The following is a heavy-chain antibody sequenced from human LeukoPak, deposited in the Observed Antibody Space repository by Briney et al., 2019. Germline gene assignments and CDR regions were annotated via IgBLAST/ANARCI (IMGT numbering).Heavy chain of an antibody. Sequence: GGSLRLSCAASGFTFDDYGMTWVRQAPGKGLEWVSGINWNGGSTGYADSVKGRFTISRDNAKNSLYLQMNSLRAEDTALYYCTRVASRTYGDYFDYWGQGTLVTVSS. J-gene: IGHJ4*02. CDR3: TRVASRTYGDYFDY. CDR2: INWNGGST. CDR1: GFTFDDYG. V-gene: IGHV3-20*04. D-gene: IGHD4-17*01.